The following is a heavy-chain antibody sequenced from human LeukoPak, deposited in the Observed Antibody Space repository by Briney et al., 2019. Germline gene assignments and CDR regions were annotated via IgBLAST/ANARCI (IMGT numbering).Heavy chain of an antibody. CDR1: GYTFTNYY. Sequence: ASVKVSCKASGYTFTNYYMHWVRLAPGQGLEWMGIINPSGGSTSYAQKFQGRVTMTRDTSTSTVYMELSSLRSEDTAVYYCARGSIVVVTDPEYFQYRGQGTLVTVSS. J-gene: IGHJ1*01. D-gene: IGHD2-21*02. V-gene: IGHV1-46*01. CDR3: ARGSIVVVTDPEYFQY. CDR2: INPSGGST.